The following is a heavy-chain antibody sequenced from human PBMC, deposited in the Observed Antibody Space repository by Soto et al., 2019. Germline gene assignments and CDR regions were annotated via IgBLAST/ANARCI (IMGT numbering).Heavy chain of an antibody. V-gene: IGHV3-21*01. CDR3: ARRIEGVYTVTTNY. CDR1: GFTFSSYS. Sequence: EVQLVESGGGLVKSGGSLRLSCAASGFTFSSYSMNWVRQAPGKGLEWVSSISSSSSYIYYADSVKGRFTISRDNAKNPLYLQMNSLRAEDTAVYYCARRIEGVYTVTTNYWGQGTLVTVSS. D-gene: IGHD4-4*01. J-gene: IGHJ4*02. CDR2: ISSSSSYI.